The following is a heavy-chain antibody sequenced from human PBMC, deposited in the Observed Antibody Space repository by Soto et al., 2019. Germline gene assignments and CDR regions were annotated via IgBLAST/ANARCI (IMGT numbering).Heavy chain of an antibody. J-gene: IGHJ3*02. CDR3: GTMVRGLEAFDI. D-gene: IGHD3-10*01. Sequence: SETLSLTCTVSGGSISSYYWSWIRQPPGKGLEWIGYIYYSGSTNYNPSLKSRVTISVDTSKNQFSLKLSSVTAADTAVYYCGTMVRGLEAFDIWGQGTMVTVS. CDR2: IYYSGST. V-gene: IGHV4-59*01. CDR1: GGSISSYY.